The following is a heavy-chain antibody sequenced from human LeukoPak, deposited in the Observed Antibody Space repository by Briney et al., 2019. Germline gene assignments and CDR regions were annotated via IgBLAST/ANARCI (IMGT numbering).Heavy chain of an antibody. V-gene: IGHV3-64*01. Sequence: GGSLRLSCAASGFTFSNAWMSWVRQAPGKGLEYVSGIGPDGGTTYYANSVKGRFTISRDNSKYMLYLQMGSLTTDDMAVYYCARGAQLTDYWGQGTLVTVSS. CDR1: GFTFSNAW. CDR3: ARGAQLTDY. CDR2: IGPDGGTT. D-gene: IGHD6-13*01. J-gene: IGHJ4*02.